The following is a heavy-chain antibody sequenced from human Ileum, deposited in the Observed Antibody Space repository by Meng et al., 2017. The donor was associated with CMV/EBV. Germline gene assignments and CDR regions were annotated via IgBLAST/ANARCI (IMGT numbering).Heavy chain of an antibody. Sequence: GRSLKISCAASGFTFSSYNMHWVRQAPGWGLEWVSSISTTSTYIYYAGSVKGRFTISRDNAKNSLCLQMNSLRAEDTAVYYCARLVGTPGKYYLDYWGQGTLVTVSS. D-gene: IGHD4-23*01. V-gene: IGHV3-21*01. CDR1: GFTFSSYN. J-gene: IGHJ4*02. CDR2: ISTTSTYI. CDR3: ARLVGTPGKYYLDY.